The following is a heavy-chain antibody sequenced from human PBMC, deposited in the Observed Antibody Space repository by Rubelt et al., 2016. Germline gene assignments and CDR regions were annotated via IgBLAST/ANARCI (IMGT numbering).Heavy chain of an antibody. V-gene: IGHV3-33*06. CDR1: SSYG. D-gene: IGHD1-26*01. CDR2: IWYDGSNK. CDR3: AKDRDGGSYGWDY. J-gene: IGHJ4*02. Sequence: SSYGMHWVRQAPGKGLEWVAVIWYDGSNKYYADSVKGRFTISRDNSKNTLYLQMNSLRAEDTAVYYCAKDRDGGSYGWDYWGQGTLVTVSP.